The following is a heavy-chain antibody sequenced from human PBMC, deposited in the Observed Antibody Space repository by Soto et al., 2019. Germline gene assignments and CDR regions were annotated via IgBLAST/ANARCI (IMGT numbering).Heavy chain of an antibody. CDR2: ISYDGSNK. J-gene: IGHJ4*02. CDR3: ARDRQGYYGSGTIFDY. V-gene: IGHV3-30-3*01. D-gene: IGHD3-10*01. Sequence: QVQLVESGGGVVQPGRSLRLSCAASGFTFSSYAMHWVRQAPGKGLEWVAVISYDGSNKYYADSVKGRFTISRDNSKNTLYLQMNSLRSEDTAVYYCARDRQGYYGSGTIFDYWGQGTLVTVSS. CDR1: GFTFSSYA.